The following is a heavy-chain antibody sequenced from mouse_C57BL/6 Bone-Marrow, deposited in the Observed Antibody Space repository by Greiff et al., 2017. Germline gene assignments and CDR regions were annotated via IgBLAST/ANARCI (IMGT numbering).Heavy chain of an antibody. J-gene: IGHJ3*01. V-gene: IGHV3-1*01. D-gene: IGHD2-4*01. CDR2: ISYSGST. CDR3: ARGFYYDYDGFAY. Sequence: EVKLQESGPGMVKPSQSLSLTCTVTGYSITSGYDWHWIRHFPGNKLEWMGYISYSGSTNYNPSLKSRIAITHDTSKNHFFLKLNSVTTEDTATXYCARGFYYDYDGFAYWGQGTLVTVSA. CDR1: GYSITSGYD.